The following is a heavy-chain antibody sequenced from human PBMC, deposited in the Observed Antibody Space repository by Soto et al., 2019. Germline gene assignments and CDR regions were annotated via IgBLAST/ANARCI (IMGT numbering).Heavy chain of an antibody. Sequence: QVQLVQSGAEVKKPGASVKVSCKASGYTFTSYDINWVRQATGQGLEWMGWMNPNSGNTGYAQKVQSRVTMTSNTSTSTDYMDLSSLRSEDRAAYYCARYTRWVYSGKVTLVIVCS. CDR1: GYTFTSYD. D-gene: IGHD1-26*01. CDR3: ARYTRWVY. V-gene: IGHV1-8*01. J-gene: IGHJ4*02. CDR2: MNPNSGNT.